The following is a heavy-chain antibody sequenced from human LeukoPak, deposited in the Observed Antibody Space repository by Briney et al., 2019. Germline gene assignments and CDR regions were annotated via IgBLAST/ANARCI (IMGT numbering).Heavy chain of an antibody. CDR1: GFTFSAYS. D-gene: IGHD1-26*01. CDR2: IVMSSSTI. J-gene: IGHJ6*03. Sequence: GGSLRLSCAASGFTFSAYSMSWVRQAPGKGLEWVSFIVMSSSTIYYADSVKGRFTISRENAKNSLYLHMNSLRDEDTAVYYCARVRSSGRPYFYYYYMDVWGKGTTVTVSS. CDR3: ARVRSSGRPYFYYYYMDV. V-gene: IGHV3-48*02.